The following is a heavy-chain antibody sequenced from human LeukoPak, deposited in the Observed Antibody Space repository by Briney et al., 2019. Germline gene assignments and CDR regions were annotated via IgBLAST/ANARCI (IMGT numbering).Heavy chain of an antibody. CDR3: ARGGIVSGWYYYYGMDV. CDR1: GYTFTVYY. V-gene: IGHV1-2*04. Sequence: GASVTVSCKASGYTFTVYYMHWVRQAPGQGLEWMGWINPNSGGTNYAQKFQGWVTMTRDTSISTAYMELSRLRSDDTAVYYCARGGIVSGWYYYYGMDVWGQGTTVTVSS. CDR2: INPNSGGT. J-gene: IGHJ6*02. D-gene: IGHD6-19*01.